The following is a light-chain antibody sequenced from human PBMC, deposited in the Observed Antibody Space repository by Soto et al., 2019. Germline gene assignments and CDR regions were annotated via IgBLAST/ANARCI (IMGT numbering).Light chain of an antibody. CDR1: QSVSSY. CDR3: QLRSSCPSMYT. CDR2: DAS. Sequence: EIVLTQSPATLSLSPGERATLSCRASQSVSSYLAWYQQKSGQAHRLLIYDASNRATGIPARFSGSGSGTDFTLTISSLEPEDFAVYYCQLRSSCPSMYTFGQGTTLQIK. J-gene: IGKJ2*01. V-gene: IGKV3-11*01.